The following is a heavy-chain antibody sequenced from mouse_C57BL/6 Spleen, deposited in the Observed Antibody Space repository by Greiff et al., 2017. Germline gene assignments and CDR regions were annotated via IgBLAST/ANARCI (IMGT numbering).Heavy chain of an antibody. CDR1: GFTFTDYY. V-gene: IGHV7-3*01. CDR2: IRNKANGYTT. CDR3: ARYGGRNFDY. Sequence: EVQRVESGGGLVQPGGSLSLSCAASGFTFTDYYMSWVRQPPGKALEWLGFIRNKANGYTTEYSASVKGRFTISRDNSQSILYLQMNALRAEDSATYYCARYGGRNFDYWGQGTTLTVSS. J-gene: IGHJ2*01.